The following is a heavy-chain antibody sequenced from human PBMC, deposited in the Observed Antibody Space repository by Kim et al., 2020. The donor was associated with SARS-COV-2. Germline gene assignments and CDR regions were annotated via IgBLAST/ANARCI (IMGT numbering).Heavy chain of an antibody. CDR3: ARDKTIFGDTWGGFQH. V-gene: IGHV3-30*01. Sequence: SVKGQFTISRDNSKNTLYLQMNSLRAEDTAVYYCARDKTIFGDTWGGFQHWGQGTLVTVSS. D-gene: IGHD3-3*01. J-gene: IGHJ1*01.